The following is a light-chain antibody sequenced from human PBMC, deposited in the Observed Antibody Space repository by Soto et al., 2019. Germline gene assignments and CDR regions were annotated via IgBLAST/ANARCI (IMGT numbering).Light chain of an antibody. CDR2: GAS. Sequence: EIVLTQSPGTLSLSPGERATLSCRASQSVGSNYLAWYQQKPGQAPRLLIYGASSRATGIPDRFSGSGSGTDFTLTITRLEPEDFAVYHCQQHGSSPYTFGQGTKLEI. J-gene: IGKJ2*01. CDR1: QSVGSNY. V-gene: IGKV3-20*01. CDR3: QQHGSSPYT.